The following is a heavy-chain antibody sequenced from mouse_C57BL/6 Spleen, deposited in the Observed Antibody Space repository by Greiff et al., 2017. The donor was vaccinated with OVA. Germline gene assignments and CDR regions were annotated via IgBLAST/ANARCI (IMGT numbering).Heavy chain of an antibody. D-gene: IGHD1-1*01. CDR1: GYTFTDYY. V-gene: IGHV1-26*01. CDR2: INPNNGGT. Sequence: VQLQQSGPELVKPGASVKISCKASGYTFTDYYMNWVKQSHGKSLEWIGDINPNNGGTSYNQKFKGKATLTVDKSSSTAYMELRSLTSEDSAVYYCARSYYGSSYHFDYWGQGTTLTVSS. CDR3: ARSYYGSSYHFDY. J-gene: IGHJ2*01.